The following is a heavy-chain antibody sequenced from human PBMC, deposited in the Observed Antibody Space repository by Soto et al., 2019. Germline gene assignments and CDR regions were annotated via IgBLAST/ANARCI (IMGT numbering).Heavy chain of an antibody. CDR2: IYYSGST. CDR1: GGSISSGGYY. Sequence: PSETLSLTCTVSGGSISSGGYYWSWIRQHPGKGLEWIGYIYYSGSTYYNPSLKSRVTISVDTSKNQFSLKLSSVTAADTAVYYCARVFRNDDILTGYYTGYYYGMDVWGQGTTVTVSS. D-gene: IGHD3-9*01. J-gene: IGHJ6*02. V-gene: IGHV4-31*03. CDR3: ARVFRNDDILTGYYTGYYYGMDV.